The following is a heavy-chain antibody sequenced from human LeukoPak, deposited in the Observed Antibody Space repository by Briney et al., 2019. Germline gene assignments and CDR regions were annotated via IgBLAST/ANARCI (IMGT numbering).Heavy chain of an antibody. V-gene: IGHV4-4*07. CDR2: IYTRGST. Sequence: SETLSLTCTVSGGSINNYYWSWIRQPAGKGLEWIGRIYTRGSTNYNPSLKSRVTMSVDTSKNQFSLKLSSVTAADTAVYYCARGRCCSADICSGGDAFDIWGQGTMVSVSS. CDR3: ARGRCCSADICSGGDAFDI. D-gene: IGHD2-15*01. CDR1: GGSINNYY. J-gene: IGHJ3*02.